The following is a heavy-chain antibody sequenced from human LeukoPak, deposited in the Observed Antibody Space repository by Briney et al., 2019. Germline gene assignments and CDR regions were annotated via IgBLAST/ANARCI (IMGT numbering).Heavy chain of an antibody. Sequence: GESLRLSCAASGFTFSSYAMSWVRQAPGKGLEWVSAISGSGGSTYYTDSVKGRFTISRDNSKNTLYLQMNSLRAEDTAVYYCAKFSRGYSGYDWRSPPTWGQGTLVTVSS. CDR1: GFTFSSYA. CDR3: AKFSRGYSGYDWRSPPT. D-gene: IGHD5-12*01. J-gene: IGHJ4*02. CDR2: ISGSGGST. V-gene: IGHV3-23*01.